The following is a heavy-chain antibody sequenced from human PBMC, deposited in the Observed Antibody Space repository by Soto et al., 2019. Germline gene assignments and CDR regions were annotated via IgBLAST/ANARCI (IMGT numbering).Heavy chain of an antibody. CDR3: AKDRLAGNFDY. Sequence: ETLSITSSFSVSSSTSHYLTWFRQSPEEGLEWIGYMHYTGFSHYNPSLKSRLTISVDRSKNTLYLQMNGLRVEDTAVYYCAKDRLAGNFDYWGQGTQVTVSS. V-gene: IGHV4-59*11. CDR1: VSSSTSHY. J-gene: IGHJ4*02. CDR2: MHYTGFS.